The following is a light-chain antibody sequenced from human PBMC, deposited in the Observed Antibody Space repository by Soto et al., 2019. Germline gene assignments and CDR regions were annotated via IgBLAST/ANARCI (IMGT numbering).Light chain of an antibody. V-gene: IGKV3-11*01. Sequence: EIVLTQSPATLSASPRGRXSLXYRASQSVNSYLAWYQQKPGQVPRLLIYDTSNRATGIPARFSGSGSGTDFTLTISSLAPEDFAVYYCQHRSNWPPGFGQGTRLEIK. CDR1: QSVNSY. CDR2: DTS. J-gene: IGKJ5*01. CDR3: QHRSNWPPG.